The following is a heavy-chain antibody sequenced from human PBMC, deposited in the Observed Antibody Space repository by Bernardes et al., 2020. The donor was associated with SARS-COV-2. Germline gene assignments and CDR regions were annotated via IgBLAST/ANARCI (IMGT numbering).Heavy chain of an antibody. Sequence: GESLKISCQASGYSFSTYWISWVRQVPGKGLEWMGRIDPSNSYTTYNPSLEGHVIISADKSISTAYLQWSSLEASDTAMYYCARQEGLEWILYGVDAWGQGTTVTVSS. CDR3: ARQEGLEWILYGVDA. V-gene: IGHV5-10-1*01. CDR2: IDPSNSYT. D-gene: IGHD3-3*01. CDR1: GYSFSTYW. J-gene: IGHJ6*02.